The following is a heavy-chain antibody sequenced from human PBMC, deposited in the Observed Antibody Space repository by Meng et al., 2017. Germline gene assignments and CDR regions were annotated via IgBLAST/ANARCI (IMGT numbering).Heavy chain of an antibody. CDR2: IYWYDDK. CDR3: ARMTYSSSFK. J-gene: IGHJ4*02. V-gene: IGHV2-5*01. CDR1: VFSLSTSGVG. Sequence: HTTVKQSGPTRSKPTQTLTLTCTFSVFSLSTSGVGVGWIRQPPGKALEWLALIYWYDDKRYSPSLKSRLTITKDTSKNQVVLTMTNMDPVDTATYYCARMTYSSSFKWGQGTLVTVSS. D-gene: IGHD6-6*01.